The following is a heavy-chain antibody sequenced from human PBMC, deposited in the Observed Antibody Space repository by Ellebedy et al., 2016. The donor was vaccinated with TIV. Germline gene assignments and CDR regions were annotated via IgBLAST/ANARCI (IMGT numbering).Heavy chain of an antibody. D-gene: IGHD2-21*01. CDR1: GFTFSTYA. J-gene: IGHJ6*02. Sequence: GGSLRLXXAASGFTFSTYAMSWVRQAPGKGLEWITIISNSGGSTYNADSVKGRFTISRDNSKNTLYLQMNSLRAEDTAVYYCAKARGSSVIDYNYFGMDVWGQGTTVTVSS. CDR3: AKARGSSVIDYNYFGMDV. V-gene: IGHV3-23*01. CDR2: ISNSGGST.